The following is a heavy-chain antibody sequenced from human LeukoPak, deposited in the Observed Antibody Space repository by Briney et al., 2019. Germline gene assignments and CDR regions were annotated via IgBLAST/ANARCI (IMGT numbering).Heavy chain of an antibody. D-gene: IGHD3-9*01. CDR2: IYTSGST. J-gene: IGHJ6*02. V-gene: IGHV4-61*02. CDR3: ARGGTYYDILTGYYPTGMDV. Sequence: SETLSLTCTVSGGSISSGSYYGSWIRQPAGKGLEWSGRIYTSGSTNYNPSLKSRVTISVDTSKNQFSLKLSSVTAADTAVYYCARGGTYYDILTGYYPTGMDVWGQGTTVTVSS. CDR1: GGSISSGSYY.